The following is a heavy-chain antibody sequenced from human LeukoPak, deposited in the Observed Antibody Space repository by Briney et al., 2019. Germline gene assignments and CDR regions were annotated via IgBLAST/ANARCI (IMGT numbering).Heavy chain of an antibody. CDR3: ARELGYCSGASCYFKYYGMDV. V-gene: IGHV3-23*01. Sequence: GGSLRLSCAGSGFTFSNYAMSWVRQAPGKGLEWVSSIVSSGGNTFYADSVKGRFTISRDNSKNTLYLQMNSLRAEDTAVYFCARELGYCSGASCYFKYYGMDVWGQGTTVTVFS. CDR1: GFTFSNYA. D-gene: IGHD2-15*01. J-gene: IGHJ6*02. CDR2: IVSSGGNT.